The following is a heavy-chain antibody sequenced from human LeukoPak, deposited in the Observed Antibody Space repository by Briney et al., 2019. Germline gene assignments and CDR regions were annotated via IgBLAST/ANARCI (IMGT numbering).Heavy chain of an antibody. CDR1: GYSFTSYW. J-gene: IGHJ4*02. CDR2: IYPGDSDT. V-gene: IGHV5-51*01. D-gene: IGHD1-26*01. CDR3: ARLATSIGTYSRDYFDY. Sequence: GESLKISCKGSGYSFTSYWIGWVRQMPGKGLEWMGIIYPGDSDTRYSPSFQGQVTISADKSISTTLLQWSSLKASDTAMYYCARLATSIGTYSRDYFDYWGQGTLVTVSS.